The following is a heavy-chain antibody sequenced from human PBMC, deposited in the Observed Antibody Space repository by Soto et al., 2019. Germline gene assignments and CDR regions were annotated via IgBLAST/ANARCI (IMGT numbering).Heavy chain of an antibody. J-gene: IGHJ4*02. V-gene: IGHV1-46*03. Sequence: QVQLVQPGAEVKKPGASVKFSCKASGYIFTNFYIHWVRQAPGQGLEWIGIINPNGGSTNYAQNFQGRVTMTRDTSTSRLYMDLSSLRSEDTAVYYCTRGLASGDYWGQGTLITVSS. CDR2: INPNGGST. CDR3: TRGLASGDY. D-gene: IGHD6-6*01. CDR1: GYIFTNFY.